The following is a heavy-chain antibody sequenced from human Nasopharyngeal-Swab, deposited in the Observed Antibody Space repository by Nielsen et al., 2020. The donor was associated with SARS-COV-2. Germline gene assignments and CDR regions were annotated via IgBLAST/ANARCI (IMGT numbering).Heavy chain of an antibody. CDR2: INHSGST. CDR1: GGSFSGYY. V-gene: IGHV4-34*01. J-gene: IGHJ5*02. Sequence: SETLSLTCAVYGGSFSGYYWSWIRQPPGKGLEWIGEINHSGSTNFNPSLKSRVTISVDTSKNQFSLKLSSVTAADTAVYYCARGFDPWGQGTLVTVSS. CDR3: ARGFDP.